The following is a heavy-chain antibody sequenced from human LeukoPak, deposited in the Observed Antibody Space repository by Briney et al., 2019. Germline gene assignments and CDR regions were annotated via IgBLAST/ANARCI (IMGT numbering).Heavy chain of an antibody. CDR3: ARVLLRFGELYPAVDYFDY. V-gene: IGHV4-34*01. D-gene: IGHD3-10*01. CDR2: INHSGST. CDR1: GGSFSGYY. J-gene: IGHJ4*02. Sequence: PSETLSLTCAVYGGSFSGYYWSWIRQPPGKGLEWIGEINHSGSTNYNPSLKSRVTISVDTSKNQFSLKLSSVTAADTAVYYCARVLLRFGELYPAVDYFDYWGQGTLVTVSS.